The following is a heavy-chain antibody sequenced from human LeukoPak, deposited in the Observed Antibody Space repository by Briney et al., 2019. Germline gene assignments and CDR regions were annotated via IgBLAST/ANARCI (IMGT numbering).Heavy chain of an antibody. Sequence: KPGGSLRLSCAASGFTFSSYSMNWVRQAPGKGLEWVSPISSSSSYIHYADSVKGRFTISRDNAKNSLYLQMNSLRAEDTAVYYCAGINDYGDPTGAFDIWGQGTMVTVSS. D-gene: IGHD4-17*01. V-gene: IGHV3-21*01. CDR3: AGINDYGDPTGAFDI. CDR1: GFTFSSYS. CDR2: ISSSSSYI. J-gene: IGHJ3*02.